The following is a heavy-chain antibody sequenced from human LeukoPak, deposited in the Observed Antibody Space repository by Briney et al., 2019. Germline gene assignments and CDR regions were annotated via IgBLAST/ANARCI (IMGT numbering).Heavy chain of an antibody. Sequence: GGSLRLSCGASGFTFSSYGMHWVRQAPGKGLEWVALISFDGSNQYYADSVKGRFTISRDNSKNTLYLQMNSLRAEDTAVYYCAKSGCSTTTCYVANFGYWGQGTLVTVSS. D-gene: IGHD2-2*01. CDR1: GFTFSSYG. V-gene: IGHV3-30*18. CDR2: ISFDGSNQ. CDR3: AKSGCSTTTCYVANFGY. J-gene: IGHJ4*02.